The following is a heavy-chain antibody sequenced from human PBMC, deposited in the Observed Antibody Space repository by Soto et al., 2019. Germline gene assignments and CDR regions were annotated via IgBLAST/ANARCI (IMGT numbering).Heavy chain of an antibody. CDR2: ISGSGGST. J-gene: IGHJ3*02. CDR3: ARGSRITMVRGNHDAFDI. V-gene: IGHV3-23*01. CDR1: GFTFSSYA. D-gene: IGHD3-10*01. Sequence: GGSLRLSCAASGFTFSSYAMSWVRQAPGKGLEWVSAISGSGGSTYYADSVKGRFTISRDNSKNTLYLQMSSLRAEDMAVYYCARGSRITMVRGNHDAFDIWGQGTMVTVSS.